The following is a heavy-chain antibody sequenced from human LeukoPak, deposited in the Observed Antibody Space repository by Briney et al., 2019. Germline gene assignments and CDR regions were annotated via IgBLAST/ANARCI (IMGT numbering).Heavy chain of an antibody. Sequence: SETLSLTCAVYGASFSGYYWSWIRQPPGKGLEWIGEINHSGSTNYNPSLKSRVTISVDTSKNQFSLKLSSVTAADTAVYYCARAAAARPSDYWGQGTLVTVSS. CDR3: ARAAAARPSDY. J-gene: IGHJ4*02. CDR1: GASFSGYY. D-gene: IGHD6-6*01. CDR2: INHSGST. V-gene: IGHV4-34*01.